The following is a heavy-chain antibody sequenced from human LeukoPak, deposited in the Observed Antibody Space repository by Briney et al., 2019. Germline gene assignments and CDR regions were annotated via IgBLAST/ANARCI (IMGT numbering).Heavy chain of an antibody. V-gene: IGHV3-49*04. J-gene: IGHJ6*02. CDR1: VFTFGDYA. Sequence: GGSLRLSCPASVFTFGDYAMSWVRQTLGKGLEWVGFIRSRAYGGTTEYAASVKGRFTISRDDSKSIAYLQMNSLKTEDTAVYYCTRGVGEIRRGLHYYYGMDVWGQGTTVTVSS. D-gene: IGHD3-10*01. CDR3: TRGVGEIRRGLHYYYGMDV. CDR2: IRSRAYGGTT.